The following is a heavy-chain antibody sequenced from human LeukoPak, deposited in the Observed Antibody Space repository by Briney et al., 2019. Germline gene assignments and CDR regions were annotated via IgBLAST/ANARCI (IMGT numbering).Heavy chain of an antibody. V-gene: IGHV3-23*01. D-gene: IGHD4-17*01. CDR1: GFTFSSYA. Sequence: PGGSLRLSCAASGFTFSSYAMSWVRQAPGKGLEWVSAISGSGGSTYYADSVKGRFTISRDNSKNTLYLQMNSLRAEDTAVYYCARLWDYGDFQNAFDIWGQGTTVTVSS. CDR2: ISGSGGST. J-gene: IGHJ3*02. CDR3: ARLWDYGDFQNAFDI.